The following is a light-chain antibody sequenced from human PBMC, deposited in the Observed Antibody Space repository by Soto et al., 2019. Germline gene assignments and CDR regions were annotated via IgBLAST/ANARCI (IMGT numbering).Light chain of an antibody. V-gene: IGLV2-23*02. Sequence: QSALTQPASVSGSPGQSITISCTGTSSDVGSYNLVSWYQQHPGKAPKLMIYEVSKRTSGVSNRFSGSKSGNTASLTISGLQAEDEADYYCCSYAGSSIEVFGGGTKLTVL. CDR2: EVS. CDR1: SSDVGSYNL. CDR3: CSYAGSSIEV. J-gene: IGLJ3*02.